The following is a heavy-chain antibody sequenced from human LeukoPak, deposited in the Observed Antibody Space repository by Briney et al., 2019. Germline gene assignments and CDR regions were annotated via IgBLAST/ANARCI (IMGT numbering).Heavy chain of an antibody. CDR3: ASVVGATSHAFDI. D-gene: IGHD1-26*01. Sequence: ASVKVSCKASGYTFTSYDINWVRQATGQGLEWMGWMNPNSGNTGYAQEFQGRVTMTRNTSISTAYMELSSLRSEDTAVYYCASVVGATSHAFDIWGQGTMVTVSS. CDR2: MNPNSGNT. CDR1: GYTFTSYD. J-gene: IGHJ3*02. V-gene: IGHV1-8*01.